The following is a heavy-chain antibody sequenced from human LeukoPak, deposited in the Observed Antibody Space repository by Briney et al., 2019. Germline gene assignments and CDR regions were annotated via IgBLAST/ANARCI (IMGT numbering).Heavy chain of an antibody. Sequence: PSETLSLTCTVSGYSISSGYYWGWIRQPPGKGLEWIGSIYHSGSTYYNPSLKSRVTMSVDTSKNQFSLKLSSVTAADTAVYYCARGPGGFDYWGQGTLVTVSS. V-gene: IGHV4-38-2*02. J-gene: IGHJ4*02. CDR1: GYSISSGYY. D-gene: IGHD3-10*01. CDR2: IYHSGST. CDR3: ARGPGGFDY.